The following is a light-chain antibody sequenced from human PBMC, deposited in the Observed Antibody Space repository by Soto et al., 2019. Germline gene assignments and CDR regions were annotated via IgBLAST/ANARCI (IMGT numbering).Light chain of an antibody. CDR2: DVA. CDR3: SSYTTSSTYV. V-gene: IGLV2-14*01. J-gene: IGLJ1*01. CDR1: STDVGRYNY. Sequence: QSALTQPASVPGSPGQPITISCTGTSTDVGRYNYVSWYQQHPGKAPKLMIYDVANRPSGVSNRFSGSKSGITASLTISGLQAEDEADYYCSSYTTSSTYVFGTGTQLPVL.